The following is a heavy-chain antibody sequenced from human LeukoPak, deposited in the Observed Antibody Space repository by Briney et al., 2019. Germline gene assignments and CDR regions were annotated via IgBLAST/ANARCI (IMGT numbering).Heavy chain of an antibody. CDR2: IRSSSSTI. CDR3: ARAVLWFGELAGMDV. J-gene: IGHJ6*02. V-gene: IGHV3-48*04. D-gene: IGHD3-10*01. Sequence: QPGGSLRLSCAASGFTFSSYSMNWVRQAPGKGLEWVSYIRSSSSTIYYADSVKGRFTISRDNAKNSLYLQMNSLRAEDTAVYYCARAVLWFGELAGMDVWGQGTTVTVSS. CDR1: GFTFSSYS.